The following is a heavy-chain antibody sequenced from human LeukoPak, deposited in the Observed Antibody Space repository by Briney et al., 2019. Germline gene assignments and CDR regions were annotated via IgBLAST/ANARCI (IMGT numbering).Heavy chain of an antibody. CDR2: IYYSGST. V-gene: IGHV4-31*03. CDR1: GGSISSGGYS. D-gene: IGHD5-18*01. CDR3: ARDRTMASAMVDAFDI. J-gene: IGHJ3*02. Sequence: SETLSLTCTVSGGSISSGGYSWSWIRQHPGKGLEWIGYIYYSGSTYYNPSLKSRVTISVDTSKNQFSLKLSSVTAADTAVYYCARDRTMASAMVDAFDIWGQGTMVTVSS.